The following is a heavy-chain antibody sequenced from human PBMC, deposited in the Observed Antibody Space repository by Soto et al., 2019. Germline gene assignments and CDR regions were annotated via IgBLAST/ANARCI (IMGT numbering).Heavy chain of an antibody. D-gene: IGHD4-17*01. CDR3: AHPRGYGVFDAYDI. J-gene: IGHJ3*02. Sequence: GGSLRLSCAAPGFTFSTYAMSWVRQAPGKGLEWASAISAGGGSTYYADSVKGRFTISRDNSINTLYLQMDSLSTEDTAVYYCAHPRGYGVFDAYDIWGQGAMVTISS. V-gene: IGHV3-23*01. CDR1: GFTFSTYA. CDR2: ISAGGGST.